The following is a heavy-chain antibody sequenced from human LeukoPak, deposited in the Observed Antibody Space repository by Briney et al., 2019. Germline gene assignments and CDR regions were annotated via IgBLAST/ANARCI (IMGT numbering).Heavy chain of an antibody. Sequence: HSGGSLRLSCAASGFTFSSYSMNWVRQPPGKGLERISYITSSSSTIYYADSVKGRFTISRDNAKNSLYLQMNSLRAEDTAVYYCASPVYSGSYPPDYWGEGTLVTASS. D-gene: IGHD1-26*01. CDR2: ITSSSSTI. CDR3: ASPVYSGSYPPDY. V-gene: IGHV3-48*01. J-gene: IGHJ4*02. CDR1: GFTFSSYS.